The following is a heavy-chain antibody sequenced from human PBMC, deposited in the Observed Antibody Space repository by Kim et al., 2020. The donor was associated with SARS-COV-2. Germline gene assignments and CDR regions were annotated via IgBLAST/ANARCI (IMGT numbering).Heavy chain of an antibody. V-gene: IGHV3-74*01. CDR1: GFTFSSYW. D-gene: IGHD2-21*02. CDR2: INSDGSST. CDR3: ARVYGGNSRGGY. Sequence: GGSLRLSCAASGFTFSSYWMHWVRQAPGKGLVWVSRINSDGSSTSYSDSVKGRFTISRDNAKNTLYLQMNSLRAEDTAVYYCARVYGGNSRGGYWGQGTLVTVSS. J-gene: IGHJ4*02.